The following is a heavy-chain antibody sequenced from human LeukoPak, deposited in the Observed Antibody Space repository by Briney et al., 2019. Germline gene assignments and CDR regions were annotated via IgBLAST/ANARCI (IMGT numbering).Heavy chain of an antibody. Sequence: GASVKVSCKASGYTFTSYGISWVRQAPGQGLEWMGWISAYNGNTNYAQKLQGRVTMTTDTSTSTAYMELRSLRSGDTAVYYCARDGYCSSTSCYGSSWFDPWGQGTLVTVSS. J-gene: IGHJ5*02. D-gene: IGHD2-2*03. CDR1: GYTFTSYG. CDR2: ISAYNGNT. V-gene: IGHV1-18*01. CDR3: ARDGYCSSTSCYGSSWFDP.